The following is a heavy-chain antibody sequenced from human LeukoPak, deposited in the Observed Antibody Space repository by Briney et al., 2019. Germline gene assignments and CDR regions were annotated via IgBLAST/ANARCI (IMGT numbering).Heavy chain of an antibody. CDR3: ARDSYSGTYQDAFDI. V-gene: IGHV4-39*07. CDR2: IYYRGNT. CDR1: GVSISDTSDY. Sequence: SETLSLICTLSGVSISDTSDYWGWIRQAPGEGLEWIGSIYYRGNTSYNPSLKSRVTISVDTSKNQSSLKLGSVTAADTAVYYCARDSYSGTYQDAFDIWGQGTMVTVSS. J-gene: IGHJ3*02. D-gene: IGHD1-26*01.